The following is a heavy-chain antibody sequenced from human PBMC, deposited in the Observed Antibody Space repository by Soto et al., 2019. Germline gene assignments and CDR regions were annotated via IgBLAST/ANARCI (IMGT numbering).Heavy chain of an antibody. Sequence: QVQLVQSGAEVKKPGASVTVSCRASGHSFSAYYMHWVRQAPGQGLEWVGWINPNGGDTKYAQKFQDRVTMTRDSSTKTVYMELTRLRSNDTAVYYCARGGALSTSWYWGDGLDSWGQGTQVTVSS. CDR1: GHSFSAYY. CDR3: ARGGALSTSWYWGDGLDS. J-gene: IGHJ4*02. V-gene: IGHV1-2*02. D-gene: IGHD6-13*01. CDR2: INPNGGDT.